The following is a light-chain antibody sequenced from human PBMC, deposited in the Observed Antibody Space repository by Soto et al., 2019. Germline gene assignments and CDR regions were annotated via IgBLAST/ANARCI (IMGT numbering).Light chain of an antibody. Sequence: EIVLTQSPGTLSLSPGERATFSCRASQSVSSIYLAWYQQKPGQAPGLLIYRASSRATGIPDRFSGSGSGTDFTLTISRLEPEDFAVYYCQQYGGSPPYTFGQGTKLEI. V-gene: IGKV3-20*01. CDR2: RAS. J-gene: IGKJ2*01. CDR3: QQYGGSPPYT. CDR1: QSVSSIY.